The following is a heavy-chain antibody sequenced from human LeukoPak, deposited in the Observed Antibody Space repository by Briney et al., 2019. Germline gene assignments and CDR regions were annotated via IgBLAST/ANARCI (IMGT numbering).Heavy chain of an antibody. CDR3: ARGGYSDSSAADMT. J-gene: IGHJ5*02. D-gene: IGHD3-22*01. Sequence: GGSLRLSCAASGFTFSSYAMSWVRQAPGKGLEWVSAISGSGSTIYYADSVKGRFTISRDNAKNSLYLQMNSLRAEDTAVYYCARGGYSDSSAADMTWGQGTLVTVSS. CDR1: GFTFSSYA. CDR2: ISGSGSTI. V-gene: IGHV3-23*01.